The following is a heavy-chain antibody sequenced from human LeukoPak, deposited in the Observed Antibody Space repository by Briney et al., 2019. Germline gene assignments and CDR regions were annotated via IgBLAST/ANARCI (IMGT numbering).Heavy chain of an antibody. D-gene: IGHD3-22*01. CDR3: AKDRTPTADYYDSSGYYYGVLDY. CDR1: GFTFSSYS. V-gene: IGHV3-64*01. Sequence: GGSLRLSCAASGFTFSSYSMHWVRQAPGKGLEYVSAISSNGGRSYYANSVKGRFTISRDNSKNTLYLQMNSLRAEDTAVYYCAKDRTPTADYYDSSGYYYGVLDYWGQGTLVTVSS. J-gene: IGHJ4*02. CDR2: ISSNGGRS.